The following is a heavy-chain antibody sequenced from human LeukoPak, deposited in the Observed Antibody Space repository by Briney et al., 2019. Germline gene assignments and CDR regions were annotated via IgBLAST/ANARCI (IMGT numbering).Heavy chain of an antibody. V-gene: IGHV1-18*01. CDR1: GFTLTSYG. J-gene: IGHJ4*02. CDR3: ARGERYSTSSSGLDY. Sequence: ASAKVSCKASGFTLTSYGITWVRHAPGQGLEWMGWISAYHGSTNYAQKFQDRLTMTTDTSTNTAYMELRSLASDDTALYYCARGERYSTSSSGLDYWGQGTLVTVSS. D-gene: IGHD6-6*01. CDR2: ISAYHGST.